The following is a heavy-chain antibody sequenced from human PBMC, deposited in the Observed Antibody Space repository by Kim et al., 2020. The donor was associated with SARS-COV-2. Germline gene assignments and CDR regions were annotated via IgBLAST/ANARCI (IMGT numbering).Heavy chain of an antibody. CDR3: AREGLEVTYPNWFDP. Sequence: GGSLRLSCAASGFTFSSYAMHWVRQAPGKGLEWVAVISYDGSNKYYADSVKGRFTISRDNSKNTLYLQMNSLRAEDTAVYYCAREGLEVTYPNWFDPWGQGTLVTVSS. V-gene: IGHV3-30*04. J-gene: IGHJ5*02. D-gene: IGHD2-21*02. CDR2: ISYDGSNK. CDR1: GFTFSSYA.